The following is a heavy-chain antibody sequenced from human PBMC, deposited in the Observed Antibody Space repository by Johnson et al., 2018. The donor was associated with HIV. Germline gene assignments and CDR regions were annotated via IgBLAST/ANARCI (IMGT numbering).Heavy chain of an antibody. J-gene: IGHJ3*02. Sequence: VQLVESGGGVVQPGGSLRLSCAASGFTVSSNYMSWVRQAPGKGLEWVSVIYSGGSTYYADSVKGRFTISRDNAKNSLYLQMNSLRAEDTAVYYCARDRWGLKDAFDIWGQGTMVTVSS. CDR2: IYSGGST. CDR3: ARDRWGLKDAFDI. V-gene: IGHV3-66*01. CDR1: GFTVSSNY. D-gene: IGHD3-16*01.